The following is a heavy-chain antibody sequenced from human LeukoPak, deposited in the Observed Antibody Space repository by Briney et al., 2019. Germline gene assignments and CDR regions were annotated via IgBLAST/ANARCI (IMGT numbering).Heavy chain of an antibody. V-gene: IGHV1-46*01. CDR2: INPSGGST. D-gene: IGHD3-10*01. Sequence: ASVKVSCKASGYTFTSYYMHWVRQAPGQGLEWMGIINPSGGSTSYAQKFQGRVTMTRDTSTSTVYMELSSLRSEDTAVYYCARDEAEYYGSGSYYDYFDHWGQGTLVTVSS. CDR1: GYTFTSYY. J-gene: IGHJ4*02. CDR3: ARDEAEYYGSGSYYDYFDH.